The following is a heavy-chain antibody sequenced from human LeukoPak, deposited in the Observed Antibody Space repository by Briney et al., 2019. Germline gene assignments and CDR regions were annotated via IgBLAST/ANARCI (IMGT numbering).Heavy chain of an antibody. CDR1: GFTFSDYY. CDR3: ASQDYGDYRTPPDY. V-gene: IGHV3-11*04. D-gene: IGHD4-17*01. CDR2: ISSSGSTI. J-gene: IGHJ4*02. Sequence: GGSLRLSCAASGFTFSDYYMSWIRQAPGKGLEWVSDISSSGSTIYYADSVKGRFTISRDNAKSSLYLQMNSLRAEDTAVYYCASQDYGDYRTPPDYWGQGTLVTVSS.